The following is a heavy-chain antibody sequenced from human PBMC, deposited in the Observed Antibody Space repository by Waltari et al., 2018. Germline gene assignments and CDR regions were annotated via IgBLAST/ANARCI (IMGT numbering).Heavy chain of an antibody. CDR1: GFTFSNYA. CDR3: ARWGKSRGNDVSEGDAFDI. Sequence: EVQLLESGGGLVQPGGSLRLSCVASGFTFSNYAMTWVRQAPGKGLEWVSASSGGGGSTYYDDSVRGRFTISRDNSKTTLYLQMKTLRAEDTAVYYCARWGKSRGNDVSEGDAFDIWGLGTMVSVSS. D-gene: IGHD1-1*01. V-gene: IGHV3-23*01. J-gene: IGHJ3*02. CDR2: SSGGGGST.